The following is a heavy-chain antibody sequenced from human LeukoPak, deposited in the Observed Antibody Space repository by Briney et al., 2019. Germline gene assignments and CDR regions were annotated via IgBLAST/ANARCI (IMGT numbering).Heavy chain of an antibody. V-gene: IGHV3-33*03. CDR2: LWYDGSKE. CDR1: GFTFSGYA. D-gene: IGHD6-6*01. CDR3: ARGPNSNWSGLDF. Sequence: PGRSLRLSCAASGFTFSGYAMHWVRQAPGKGLEWVAVLWYDGSKEYYADSVKGRFTVSRDNAKNTLYLQVNNLRAEDTAVYYCARGPNSNWSGLDFWGQGTLLTVSS. J-gene: IGHJ4*02.